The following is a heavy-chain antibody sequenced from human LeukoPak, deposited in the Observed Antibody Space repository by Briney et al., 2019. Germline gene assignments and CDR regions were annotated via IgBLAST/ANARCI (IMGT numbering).Heavy chain of an antibody. D-gene: IGHD3-22*01. V-gene: IGHV1-69*13. CDR3: ARSQYYYDSSGYYNTLYYFDY. J-gene: IGHJ4*02. CDR1: GGTFSIYA. Sequence: SMKVSCKASGGTFSIYAISWVRQAPGQGLEWMGGIIPIFGTANYAQKFQGRVTITADESTSTAYMELSSLRSEDTAVYYCARSQYYYDSSGYYNTLYYFDYWGQGTLVTVSS. CDR2: IIPIFGTA.